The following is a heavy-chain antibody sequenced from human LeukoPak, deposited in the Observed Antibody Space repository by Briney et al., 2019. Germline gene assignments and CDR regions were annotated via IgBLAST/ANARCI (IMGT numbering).Heavy chain of an antibody. Sequence: ASVKVSCKASGYTFTGYYMHWVRQAPGQGLEWMGWINPNSGGTNYAQKLQGRVTMTSDRSISTAYMELRSLRSDDTAVYYCARGHVAPRQVEYYYSYMDVWGKGTTVTVSS. V-gene: IGHV1-2*02. D-gene: IGHD6-6*01. CDR1: GYTFTGYY. CDR3: ARGHVAPRQVEYYYSYMDV. CDR2: INPNSGGT. J-gene: IGHJ6*03.